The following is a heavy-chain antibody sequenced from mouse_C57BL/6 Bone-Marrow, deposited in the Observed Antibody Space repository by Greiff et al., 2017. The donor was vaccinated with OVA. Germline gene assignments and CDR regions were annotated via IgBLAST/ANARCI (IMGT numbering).Heavy chain of an antibody. Sequence: QVQLQQSGAELVRPGASVTLSCKASGYTFTDYEMHWVKQTPVHGLEWIGAIDPETGGTAYNQKFKGKAILTADKSSSTAYMELRSLTSEDSAVYYCTRKEDGYYLDYWGQGTTLTVSS. CDR3: TRKEDGYYLDY. CDR1: GYTFTDYE. CDR2: IDPETGGT. J-gene: IGHJ2*01. D-gene: IGHD2-3*01. V-gene: IGHV1-15*01.